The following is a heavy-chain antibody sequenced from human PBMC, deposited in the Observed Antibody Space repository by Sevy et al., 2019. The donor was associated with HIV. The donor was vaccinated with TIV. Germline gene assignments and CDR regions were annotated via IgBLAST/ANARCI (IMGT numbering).Heavy chain of an antibody. CDR1: GFAFYDYS. J-gene: IGHJ4*02. CDR2: LFFGCGKI. D-gene: IGHD2-8*01. V-gene: IGHV3-23*01. Sequence: GGSLRLSCAASGFAFYDYSMSWIRQAPGKGLEWVATLFFGCGKINYADSVKGRFTISRDNSKNSFYLQMDNLRVDDTALYYCAREGCTRPHDYWGQGTRVTVSS. CDR3: AREGCTRPHDY.